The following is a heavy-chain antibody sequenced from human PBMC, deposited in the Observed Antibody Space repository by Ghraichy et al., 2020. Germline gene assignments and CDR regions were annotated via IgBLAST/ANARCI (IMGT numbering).Heavy chain of an antibody. V-gene: IGHV4-39*01. CDR2: IYYSGST. CDR3: ARQRVVVIMKNAFDI. J-gene: IGHJ3*02. CDR1: GGSISSSSYY. D-gene: IGHD3-22*01. Sequence: SETLSLTCTVSGGSISSSSYYWGWIRQPPGKGLEWIGSIYYSGSTYYNPSLKSRVTISVDTSKNQFSLKLSSVTAADTAVYYCARQRVVVIMKNAFDIWGQGTMVTVSS.